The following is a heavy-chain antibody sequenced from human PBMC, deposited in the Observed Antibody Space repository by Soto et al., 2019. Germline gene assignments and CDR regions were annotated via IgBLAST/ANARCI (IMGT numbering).Heavy chain of an antibody. D-gene: IGHD2-15*01. CDR3: ARTVVNPYFDY. V-gene: IGHV4-59*01. Sequence: SETLSLTCTVSGGSISSYYWSWIRQPPGKGLEWIGYVYYSGTTNYNPSLKSRITISVDTSKNQFSLKLSSVTAADTAVYYCARTVVNPYFDYWGQGTLVTVS. J-gene: IGHJ4*02. CDR2: VYYSGTT. CDR1: GGSISSYY.